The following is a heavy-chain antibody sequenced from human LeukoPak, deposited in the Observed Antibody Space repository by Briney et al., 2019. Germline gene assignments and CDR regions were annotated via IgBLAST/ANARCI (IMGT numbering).Heavy chain of an antibody. J-gene: IGHJ4*02. V-gene: IGHV3-74*01. CDR1: GFTFSNSW. Sequence: GGSLRLTFAASGFTFSNSWLLWVRQAPGKGLVWVGRVSSDGNSINYADSVKGRFNISRDNAKNTQYLQMNSLRADDTAGYYCARWRGNYYFDYWGRGTLVTVSS. CDR3: ARWRGNYYFDY. D-gene: IGHD1-1*01. CDR2: VSSDGNSI.